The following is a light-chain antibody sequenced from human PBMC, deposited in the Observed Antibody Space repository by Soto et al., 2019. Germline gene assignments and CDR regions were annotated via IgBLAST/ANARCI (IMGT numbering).Light chain of an antibody. J-gene: IGKJ1*01. CDR3: QQYYSYPWT. CDR2: DAS. CDR1: QSINNW. V-gene: IGKV1-5*01. Sequence: DIQMTQSPSTLSASVGDRVTITCRASQSINNWLAWYQQKPGKAPKFLIYDASTLETGVPSRFSGSGSGTDFTLTISCLQSEDFATYYCQQYYSYPWTFGQGTKVDI.